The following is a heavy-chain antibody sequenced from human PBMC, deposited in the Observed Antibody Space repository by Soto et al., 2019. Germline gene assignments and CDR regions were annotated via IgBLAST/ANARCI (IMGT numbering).Heavy chain of an antibody. D-gene: IGHD6-13*01. J-gene: IGHJ6*03. Sequence: EVQLVESGGGLVQPGGSLRLSCAASGFTFSSYAMHWVRQAPVKGLEYVSAISSNGGSTYYANSVKGRFTISRDNSKNTLYLQMGSLRAEDMAVYYCARVDSSSWHSRYYYYYYMDVWGKGTTVTVSS. CDR1: GFTFSSYA. V-gene: IGHV3-64*01. CDR2: ISSNGGST. CDR3: ARVDSSSWHSRYYYYYYMDV.